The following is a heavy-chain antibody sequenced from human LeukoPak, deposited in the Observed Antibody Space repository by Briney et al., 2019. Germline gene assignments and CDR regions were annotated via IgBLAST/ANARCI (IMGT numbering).Heavy chain of an antibody. CDR3: AKAGVRYFDSSGLYAFDF. V-gene: IGHV4-39*01. CDR1: GGSISSTSYY. CDR2: IYYSGST. D-gene: IGHD3-22*01. Sequence: PSETLSLTCAVSGGSISSTSYYWDWIRQPPGKGLEWIGTIYYSGSTYHNPSLKSRVTLSVDTSRNQFSLRLSSVDAADTAVYYCAKAGVRYFDSSGLYAFDFWGQGTTVTVSS. J-gene: IGHJ3*01.